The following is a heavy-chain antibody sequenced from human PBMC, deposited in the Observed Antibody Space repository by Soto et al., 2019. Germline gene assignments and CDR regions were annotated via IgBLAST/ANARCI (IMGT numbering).Heavy chain of an antibody. Sequence: EVQLLESGGGLVQSGGSLRLSCAASGLTSSGSAMSWVRQAPGKGLEWVSSISVTGASTYYADSVQGRFTVSRDNSKDTFFLEMNSLRAEDTAVYFCAKIRSIAAAFSDYWGQGTLVTVSS. CDR2: ISVTGAST. J-gene: IGHJ4*02. CDR3: AKIRSIAAAFSDY. CDR1: GLTSSGSA. V-gene: IGHV3-23*01. D-gene: IGHD6-13*01.